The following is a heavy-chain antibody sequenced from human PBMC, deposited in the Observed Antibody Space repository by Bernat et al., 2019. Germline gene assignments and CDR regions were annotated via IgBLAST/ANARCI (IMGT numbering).Heavy chain of an antibody. V-gene: IGHV4-4*02. D-gene: IGHD3-3*01. CDR2: IYHSGST. CDR1: GGSISSSNW. J-gene: IGHJ4*02. CDR3: ARNVHHCDFWRGYYTPRYFDY. Sequence: QVQLQESGPGLVKPSGTLSLTCAVSGGSISSSNWWSWVRQPPGKGLEWIGEIYHSGSTNYNPSLKSRVTTSVDKSKNQFSLKLSSVTAAATAVYYCARNVHHCDFWRGYYTPRYFDYWGQGTLVTVSS.